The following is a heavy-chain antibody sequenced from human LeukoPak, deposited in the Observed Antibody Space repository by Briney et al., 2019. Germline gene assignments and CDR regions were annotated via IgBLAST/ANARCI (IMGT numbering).Heavy chain of an antibody. Sequence: PSETLSLTCSVSGDSISNFYWNWIRQPPGKRLEWIGNIHYSGNTNYNPSLQSRVTISIDTSRKQLVLKLTSVTAADTAVYNCALAPNSNGFDFWGQETLSPSPQ. CDR2: IHYSGNT. J-gene: IGHJ4*02. CDR1: GDSISNFY. V-gene: IGHV4-59*08. CDR3: ALAPNSNGFDF. D-gene: IGHD2-8*01.